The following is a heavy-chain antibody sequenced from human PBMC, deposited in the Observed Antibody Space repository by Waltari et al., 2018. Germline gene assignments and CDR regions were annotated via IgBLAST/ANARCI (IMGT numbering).Heavy chain of an antibody. J-gene: IGHJ6*02. Sequence: QVQLVESGGGVVQPGGSLRLSCAASGFTFSSYGMHWVRQAPGKGLEWVAFIRYDGSNKYYVDSVKGRFTISRDNAKNSLYLQMNSLRAEDTAVYYCADGGYDSKDGMDVWGQGTTVTVSS. CDR3: ADGGYDSKDGMDV. D-gene: IGHD3-22*01. CDR2: IRYDGSNK. V-gene: IGHV3-30*02. CDR1: GFTFSSYG.